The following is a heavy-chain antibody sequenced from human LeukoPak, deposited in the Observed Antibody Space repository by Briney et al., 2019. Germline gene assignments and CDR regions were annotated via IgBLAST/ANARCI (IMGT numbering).Heavy chain of an antibody. D-gene: IGHD3-3*01. J-gene: IGHJ4*02. CDR1: GYTFTGYY. Sequence: ASVKVSCKASGYTFTGYYMHWVRQAPGQGLEWMGRINPNSGGTNYAQKFQGRVTMTRDTSISTAYMELSRLRSDDTAVYYCARGPPSSYDFWSGHPYYFDYWGQGTLVTVSS. CDR2: INPNSGGT. V-gene: IGHV1-2*06. CDR3: ARGPPSSYDFWSGHPYYFDY.